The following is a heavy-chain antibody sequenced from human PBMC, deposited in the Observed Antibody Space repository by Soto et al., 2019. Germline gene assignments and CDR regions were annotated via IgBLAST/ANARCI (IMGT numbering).Heavy chain of an antibody. D-gene: IGHD3-10*01. J-gene: IGHJ5*02. CDR3: AKERLLWLRHRPWFDH. Sequence: GGSLRLSCAASGFTFISCVMHWVRQAPGKGLEWVAVISYYGSNKYYADSVKGRFTISRDNSKNTLYLQMNSLRAEDTAVYYCAKERLLWLRHRPWFDHWGQRTLVTVSS. CDR1: GFTFISCV. CDR2: ISYYGSNK. V-gene: IGHV3-30*18.